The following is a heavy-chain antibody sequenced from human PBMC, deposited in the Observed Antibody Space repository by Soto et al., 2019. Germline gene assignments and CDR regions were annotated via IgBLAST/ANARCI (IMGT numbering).Heavy chain of an antibody. CDR2: IIPFFGTT. V-gene: IGHV1-69*12. Sequence: QVQLVQSGAEVKKPGSSVKVSCKASGGTFSSDAISWVRQAPGQGLEWMGGIIPFFGTTDYAQKFQGRVTLTADESTSTAYMELSSLRSEDTAVYYCVRDNDATPNWLDPWGQGTVVTVSS. CDR1: GGTFSSDA. J-gene: IGHJ5*02. CDR3: VRDNDATPNWLDP. D-gene: IGHD2-8*01.